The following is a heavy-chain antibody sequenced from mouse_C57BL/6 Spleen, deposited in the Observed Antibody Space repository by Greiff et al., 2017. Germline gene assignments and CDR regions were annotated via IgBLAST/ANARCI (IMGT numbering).Heavy chain of an antibody. D-gene: IGHD2-5*01. V-gene: IGHV1-55*01. Sequence: QVQLQQSGAELVKPGASVKMSCKASGYTFTSYWITWVKQRPGQGLEWIGDIYPGSGSTNYNEKFKSKATLTVDTSSSTAYMQLSSLTSEDSAVYYCARRYSSYRGYYAMDYWGQGTSVTVSS. J-gene: IGHJ4*01. CDR2: IYPGSGST. CDR1: GYTFTSYW. CDR3: ARRYSSYRGYYAMDY.